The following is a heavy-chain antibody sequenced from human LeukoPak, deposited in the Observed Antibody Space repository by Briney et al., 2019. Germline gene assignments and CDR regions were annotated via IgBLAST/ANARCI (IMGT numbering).Heavy chain of an antibody. Sequence: SETLSLTCAVYGGSFSGYYWSWIRQPPGKGLEWIGEINHSGSTNYNPSLKSRVTISVDMSKNQFSLKLSSVTAADTAVYYCASRRPGHYFDYWGQGTLVTVSS. CDR1: GGSFSGYY. J-gene: IGHJ4*02. V-gene: IGHV4-34*01. D-gene: IGHD3-10*01. CDR3: ASRRPGHYFDY. CDR2: INHSGST.